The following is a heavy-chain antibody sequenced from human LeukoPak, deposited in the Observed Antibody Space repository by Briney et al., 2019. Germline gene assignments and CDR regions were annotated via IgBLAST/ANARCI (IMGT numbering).Heavy chain of an antibody. Sequence: SETLSLTCTVSGGSISSYYWTWIRQPPGKGLVWIGYLYYSGSTNYNPSLKSRATISVDTSKNQFSLKLSSVTAADTAVYYCARRRGGDYGMYYYYYMDVWGKGTTVTVSS. CDR2: LYYSGST. J-gene: IGHJ6*03. D-gene: IGHD4-17*01. CDR3: ARRRGGDYGMYYYYYMDV. CDR1: GGSISSYY. V-gene: IGHV4-59*01.